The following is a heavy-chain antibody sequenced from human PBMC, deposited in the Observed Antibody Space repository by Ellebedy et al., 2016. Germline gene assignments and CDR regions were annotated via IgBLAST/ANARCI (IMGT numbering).Heavy chain of an antibody. CDR3: AKESGNGYNHFDY. D-gene: IGHD5-24*01. J-gene: IGHJ4*02. CDR1: GFTFSNYA. CDR2: VSGSGGST. Sequence: GESLKISRAASGFTFSNYAMSWVRQAPGKGLEWVSTVSGSGGSTNNADSVKGRFTISRDNSKNTLSLQMNRLRAKDTAAYYCAKESGNGYNHFDYWGQGTLVTVSS. V-gene: IGHV3-23*01.